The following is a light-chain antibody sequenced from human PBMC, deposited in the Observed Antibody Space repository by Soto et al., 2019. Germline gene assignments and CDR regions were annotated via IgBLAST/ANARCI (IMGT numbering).Light chain of an antibody. CDR2: LDSDGIY. V-gene: IGLV4-69*01. CDR1: SGHSNYA. CDR3: QTWGTGTVI. Sequence: QSVLTQSPSASASLGASVKLTCTLSSGHSNYAIAWHQQEPEKGPRFLMRLDSDGIYIKGDGIPDRFSGSSSGAERYLTISSLQSEDEADYYCQTWGTGTVIFGRGTKLTVL. J-gene: IGLJ2*01.